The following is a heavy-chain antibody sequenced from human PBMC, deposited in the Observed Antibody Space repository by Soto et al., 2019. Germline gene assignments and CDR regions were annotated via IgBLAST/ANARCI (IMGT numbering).Heavy chain of an antibody. D-gene: IGHD3-10*01. CDR1: GYTFTNYG. CDR3: ARGSEAWFGGIYDY. V-gene: IGHV1-18*01. CDR2: ISTYNGNT. Sequence: QVQLVQSGAEVKKPGASVKVSCKASGYTFTNYGIIWVRQAPGQGLEWMGWISTYNGNTIYAQKLQGRVSMTTDTSTTTAHMELRSLTSDDTAYFCCARGSEAWFGGIYDYWGQGTLVTVSS. J-gene: IGHJ4*02.